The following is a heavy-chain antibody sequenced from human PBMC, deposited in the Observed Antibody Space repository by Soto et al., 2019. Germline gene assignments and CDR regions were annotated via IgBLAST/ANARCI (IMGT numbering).Heavy chain of an antibody. Sequence: QVQLQESGPGLVKPSETLSLTCTVSGGSISSYYWSWIRQPPGQGLEWIGYIYYSGSTSYNPSLRSRVTISVDTSKNQFSLKLSSVTAADTAVYYCARRYAGNFDYWGQGTLVTVSS. J-gene: IGHJ4*02. CDR1: GGSISSYY. CDR2: IYYSGST. V-gene: IGHV4-59*01. D-gene: IGHD2-8*01. CDR3: ARRYAGNFDY.